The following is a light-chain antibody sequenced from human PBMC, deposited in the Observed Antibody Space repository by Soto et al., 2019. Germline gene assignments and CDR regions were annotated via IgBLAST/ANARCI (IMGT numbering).Light chain of an antibody. CDR1: QSLSRW. Sequence: DIQMTQSPSTLSASIGDRVTITCRASQSLSRWLAWYQQNPGKAPKLLIYDASSLESGVPSRFSGSGSGTEFTLTITSLQPDDFATYYCQPYSNHLLTFGGGTKVEIK. J-gene: IGKJ4*01. CDR2: DAS. CDR3: QPYSNHLLT. V-gene: IGKV1-5*01.